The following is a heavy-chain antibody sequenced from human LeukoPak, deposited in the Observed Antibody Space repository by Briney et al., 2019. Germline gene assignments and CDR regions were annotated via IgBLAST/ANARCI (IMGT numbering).Heavy chain of an antibody. CDR1: GFTFDDYG. J-gene: IGHJ6*04. CDR3: ARDSDIVVVPAATRPYYYYYGMDV. V-gene: IGHV3-20*04. CDR2: INWNGGSA. Sequence: GGSLRLSCAASGFTFDDYGMSWVRQAPGKGLEWVSGINWNGGSAGYADSVKGRFTISRDNAKNSLYLQMNSLRAEDTAVYYCARDSDIVVVPAATRPYYYYYGMDVWGKGTTVTVSS. D-gene: IGHD2-2*01.